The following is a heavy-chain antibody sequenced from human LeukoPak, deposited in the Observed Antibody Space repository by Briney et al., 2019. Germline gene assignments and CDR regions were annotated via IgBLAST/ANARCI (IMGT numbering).Heavy chain of an antibody. CDR2: INPSGGST. J-gene: IGHJ4*02. CDR3: ARDQRAAAGIDY. V-gene: IGHV1-46*01. D-gene: IGHD6-13*01. Sequence: ASVKVSCKASGYTFTSYYMHWVRQAPGQGLEWMGIINPSGGSTSYAQKFQGRVTMTRDMSTSTVYMELSGLRSEDTAVYYCARDQRAAAGIDYWGQGTLVTVSS. CDR1: GYTFTSYY.